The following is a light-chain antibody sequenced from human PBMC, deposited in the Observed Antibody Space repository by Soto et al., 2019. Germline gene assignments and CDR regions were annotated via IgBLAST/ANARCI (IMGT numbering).Light chain of an antibody. Sequence: QSVLTQPASVSGSPGQSISISCTGTSSDIGDYNYVSWYQQHPGKAPKLIISEVSNRPSGVSNRFSGSKSGNTASLTISGLQAEEEADYYCSSYTTSNTCVFGTGTKLTVL. CDR3: SSYTTSNTCV. CDR1: SSDIGDYNY. CDR2: EVS. J-gene: IGLJ1*01. V-gene: IGLV2-14*01.